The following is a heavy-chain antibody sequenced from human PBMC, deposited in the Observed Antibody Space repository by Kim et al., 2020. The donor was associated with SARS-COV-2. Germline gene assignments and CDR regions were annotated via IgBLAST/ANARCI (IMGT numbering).Heavy chain of an antibody. V-gene: IGHV1-3*01. CDR1: GYTFDTFS. Sequence: ASVKVSCKASGYTFDTFSLYWLRQAPGQRFEWMGWINGGNGNTRYSQNFQGRVIFTRDTSATTAYMELTSLTFKDTAVYYCARDGSGRYNWLDPWGQGTL. J-gene: IGHJ5*02. CDR3: ARDGSGRYNWLDP. D-gene: IGHD3-10*01. CDR2: INGGNGNT.